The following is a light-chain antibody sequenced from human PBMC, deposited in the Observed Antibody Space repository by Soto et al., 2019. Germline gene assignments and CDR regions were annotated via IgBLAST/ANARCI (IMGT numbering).Light chain of an antibody. CDR1: QTIASN. CDR2: GAS. J-gene: IGKJ2*01. V-gene: IGKV3-15*01. Sequence: EIVMTQSPASLSVSPGDGATLSCRASQTIASNLAWYQQKPGQGPRLLIHGASTRAAGVPARFSGSGSGTDFALTISSLQSEDFAVYYCQQYHNWTPQYTLGQRTKLQIK. CDR3: QQYHNWTPQYT.